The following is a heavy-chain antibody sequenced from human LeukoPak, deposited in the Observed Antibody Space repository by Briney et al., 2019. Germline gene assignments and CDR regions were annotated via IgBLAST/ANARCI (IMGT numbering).Heavy chain of an antibody. CDR3: TYNTNGGPEYFQH. Sequence: SETLSFTCTVSGGSISSSIYYWGWIRQPPGKGLEWIGYIYYSGSTNYNPSLKSRVTISVDTSKNQFSLKLSSVTAADTAVYYCTYNTNGGPEYFQHWGQGTLVTVSS. J-gene: IGHJ1*01. CDR2: IYYSGST. V-gene: IGHV4-61*05. CDR1: GGSISSSIYY. D-gene: IGHD4-23*01.